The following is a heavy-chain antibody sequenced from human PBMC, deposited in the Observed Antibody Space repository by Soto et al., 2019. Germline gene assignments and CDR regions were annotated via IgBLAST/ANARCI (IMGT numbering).Heavy chain of an antibody. J-gene: IGHJ4*02. CDR1: GFTFSSYW. D-gene: IGHD3-3*01. V-gene: IGHV3-74*01. CDR3: ARKVWATYYDFWSGYYFDY. CDR2: INSDGSST. Sequence: GGSLRLSCAASGFTFSSYWMHWVRQAPGKGLEWVSRINSDGSSTSYADSVKGRFTISRDNAKNTLYLQMNSLRAEDTAVYYCARKVWATYYDFWSGYYFDYWGQGTLVTVSS.